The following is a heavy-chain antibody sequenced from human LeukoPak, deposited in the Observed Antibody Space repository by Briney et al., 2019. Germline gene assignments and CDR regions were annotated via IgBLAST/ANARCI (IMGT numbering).Heavy chain of an antibody. CDR1: GFTVSSNY. D-gene: IGHD6-13*01. J-gene: IGHJ4*02. Sequence: GGSLILSCAASGFTVSSNYMSWVRQAPGKGLEWVSVIYSGGSTYYADSAKGRFTISRHNSKNTLYLQMNSLRAEDTAVYYCARGNSSSWYLDYWGQGTLVTVSS. CDR3: ARGNSSSWYLDY. V-gene: IGHV3-53*04. CDR2: IYSGGST.